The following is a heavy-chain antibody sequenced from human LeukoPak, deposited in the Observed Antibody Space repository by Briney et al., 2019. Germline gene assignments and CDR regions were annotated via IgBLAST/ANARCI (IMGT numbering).Heavy chain of an antibody. Sequence: SVKVSCKASGGTFSSYAISWVRQAPGQGLEWMGGIIPIFGTANYAQKFQGRVTITADESTSTAYMELSSLRAEDTAVYYCARDRRYCSGGSCYFDAFDIWGQGTMVTVSS. D-gene: IGHD2-15*01. V-gene: IGHV1-69*01. CDR3: ARDRRYCSGGSCYFDAFDI. CDR1: GGTFSSYA. CDR2: IIPIFGTA. J-gene: IGHJ3*02.